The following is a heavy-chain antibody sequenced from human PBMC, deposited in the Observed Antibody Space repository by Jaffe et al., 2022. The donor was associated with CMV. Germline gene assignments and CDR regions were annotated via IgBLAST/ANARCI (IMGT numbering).Heavy chain of an antibody. CDR3: TTGPDSSGWYTIDY. J-gene: IGHJ4*02. CDR1: GFTFSNAW. CDR2: IKSKTDGGTT. D-gene: IGHD6-19*01. V-gene: IGHV3-15*01. Sequence: EVQLVESGGGLVKPGGSLRLSCAASGFTFSNAWMSWVRQAPGKGLEWVGRIKSKTDGGTTDYAAPVKGRFTISRDDSKNTLYLQMNSLKTEDTAVYYCTTGPDSSGWYTIDYWGQGTLVTVSS.